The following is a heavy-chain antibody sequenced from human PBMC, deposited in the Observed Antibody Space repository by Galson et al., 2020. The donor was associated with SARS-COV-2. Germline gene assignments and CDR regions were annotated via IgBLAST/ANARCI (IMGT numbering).Heavy chain of an antibody. CDR2: INHSGST. Sequence: SETLSLTCAVYGGSFSGYYWSWIRQPPGKGLEWIGEINHSGSTNYNPSLKSRVTISVDTSKNQFSLKLSSVTAADTAVYYCARGRFGELAPSYYYYYMDVWGKGTTVTVSS. CDR1: GGSFSGYY. CDR3: ARGRFGELAPSYYYYYMDV. J-gene: IGHJ6*03. D-gene: IGHD3-10*01. V-gene: IGHV4-34*01.